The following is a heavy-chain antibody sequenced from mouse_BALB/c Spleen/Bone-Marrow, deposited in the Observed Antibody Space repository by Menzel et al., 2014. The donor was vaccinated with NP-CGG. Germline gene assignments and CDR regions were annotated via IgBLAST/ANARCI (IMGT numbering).Heavy chain of an antibody. J-gene: IGHJ4*01. CDR3: ARYPLDY. Sequence: EVKVVESGGGLVKPGGSLRLSCTTSGFTFTDYYMSWVRQPPGKALEWLAFISNRANGYKTEYSVSVKGPFTIYRDNSQSILYLQMNALRAEVCSTWCGARYPLDYWGQGTSVTVSS. CDR1: GFTFTDYY. CDR2: ISNRANGYKT. V-gene: IGHV7-3*02.